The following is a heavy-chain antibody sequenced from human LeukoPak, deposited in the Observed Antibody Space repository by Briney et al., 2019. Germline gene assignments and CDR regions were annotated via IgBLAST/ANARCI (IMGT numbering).Heavy chain of an antibody. J-gene: IGHJ3*02. D-gene: IGHD4-17*01. V-gene: IGHV3-21*01. CDR3: TRPTTVTTISADAFDI. CDR1: GFTFSDYT. CDR2: ISSGGTYK. Sequence: PGGSLRLSCAASGFTFSDYTMNWVRQAPGKGLEWVSSISSGGTYKYYADSVKGRFTISRDNAQNSLYLQMNSLRAEDSSVYYCTRPTTVTTISADAFDIWGQGTMVTVSS.